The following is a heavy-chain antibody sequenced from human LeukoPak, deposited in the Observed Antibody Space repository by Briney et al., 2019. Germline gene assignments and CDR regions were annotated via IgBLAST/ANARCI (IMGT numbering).Heavy chain of an antibody. J-gene: IGHJ5*02. CDR3: VRVQSSSWAIWFDP. CDR1: GGSISSSNSYY. Sequence: SETLSLTCTLSGGSISSSNSYYWGWIRQPPGKGLEWIGNIYYSGSTNSNPSLKSRVTISVHTSKKEFSLKLNSVTAADTAVYYCVRVQSSSWAIWFDPWGQGTLVTVSS. CDR2: IYYSGST. D-gene: IGHD6-13*01. V-gene: IGHV4-39*01.